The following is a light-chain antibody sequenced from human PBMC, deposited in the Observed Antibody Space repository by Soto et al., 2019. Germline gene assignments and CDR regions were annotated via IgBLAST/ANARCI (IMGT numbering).Light chain of an antibody. CDR1: QSVSSN. CDR2: GAY. V-gene: IGKV3D-15*01. J-gene: IGKJ1*01. Sequence: EIVMTQSPATLSVAPVERATLSCMASQSVSSNLAWYQQKPGQAPRLLIYGAYSRATGIPDRFSGSGSGTDFTLTISRLEPEDFAVYYCQQYNNWPQTFGQGTRVDI. CDR3: QQYNNWPQT.